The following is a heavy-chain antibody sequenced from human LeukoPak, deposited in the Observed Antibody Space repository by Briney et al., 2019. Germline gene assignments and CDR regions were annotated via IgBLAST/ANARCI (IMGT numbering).Heavy chain of an antibody. CDR3: ASGYYYDSSGYFFY. D-gene: IGHD3-22*01. J-gene: IGHJ4*02. V-gene: IGHV1-69*02. Sequence: SVKVSCKASGGTFSSYTISWVRQAPGQGLEWIGRIIPILGIANYAQKFQGRVTITADKSTSTAYMELSSLRSEDTAVYYCASGYYYDSSGYFFYWGQGTLVTVSS. CDR2: IIPILGIA. CDR1: GGTFSSYT.